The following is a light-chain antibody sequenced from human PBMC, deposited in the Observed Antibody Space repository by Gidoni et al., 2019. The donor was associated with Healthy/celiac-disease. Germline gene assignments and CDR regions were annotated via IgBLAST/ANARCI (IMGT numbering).Light chain of an antibody. V-gene: IGLV3-21*04. Sequence: SYGLTKPPSVAVAPGKTARITCGGNNIGRKSWHWSQQKPGQAPVLVIYYDSDRPSGIPERFSGSNSGNTATLTISRVEAGDEADYYCQVWDSSSDHVVFGGGTKLTVL. CDR3: QVWDSSSDHVV. CDR1: NIGRKS. J-gene: IGLJ2*01. CDR2: YDS.